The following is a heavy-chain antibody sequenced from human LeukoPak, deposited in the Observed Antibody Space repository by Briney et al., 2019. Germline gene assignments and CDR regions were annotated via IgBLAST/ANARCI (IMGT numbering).Heavy chain of an antibody. CDR2: ISGSGGST. J-gene: IGHJ4*02. D-gene: IGHD6-19*01. CDR3: AEDQPSLGGAGEDFDY. V-gene: IGHV3-23*01. CDR1: GFTFSSYA. Sequence: PGGSLRLSCAASGFTFSSYAMSWVRQAPGKGLEWVSAISGSGGSTYYADSVKGRFTISRDNSKNTLYLQMNSLRAEDTAVYYCAEDQPSLGGAGEDFDYWGQGTLVHV.